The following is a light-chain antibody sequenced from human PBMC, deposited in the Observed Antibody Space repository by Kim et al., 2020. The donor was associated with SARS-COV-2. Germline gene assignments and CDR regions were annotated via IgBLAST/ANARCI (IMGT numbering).Light chain of an antibody. V-gene: IGLV1-47*01. J-gene: IGLJ3*02. CDR3: AAWDDSLSGWV. CDR1: SSNIGSNY. CDR2: RNN. Sequence: GQRVSISCSGSSSNIGSNYVYWYQQFPGTAPKLLIYRNNQRPSGVPDRFSGSKSGTSASLGISGLRSEDEADYYCAAWDDSLSGWVFGGGTQLTVL.